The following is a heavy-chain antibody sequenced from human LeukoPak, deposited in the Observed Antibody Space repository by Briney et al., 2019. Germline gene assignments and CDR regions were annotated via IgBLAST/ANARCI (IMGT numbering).Heavy chain of an antibody. Sequence: GGSLRLSCAASGFTFSNYGMHWVRQAPGKGLEWVAVISYDGDNKYYADSVKGRFTISRDNSKNTLYLQMNSLRAEDTAVYYCAKDRLTGLGYGPAFDYWGQGTLVTVSS. J-gene: IGHJ4*02. CDR3: AKDRLTGLGYGPAFDY. CDR2: ISYDGDNK. V-gene: IGHV3-30*18. D-gene: IGHD5-18*01. CDR1: GFTFSNYG.